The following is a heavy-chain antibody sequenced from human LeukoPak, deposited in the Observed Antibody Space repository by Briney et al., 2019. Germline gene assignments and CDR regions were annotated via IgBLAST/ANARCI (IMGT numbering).Heavy chain of an antibody. CDR3: ARDGSYYDFWSGRSGPVWFDY. Sequence: GGSLRLSCAASGFTFSSYSMNWVRQAPGKGLEWVSYISSSSATIYYADSVKGRFTISRDNAKNSLYLQMNSLRAEDTAVYYCARDGSYYDFWSGRSGPVWFDYWGQGTLVTVSS. CDR1: GFTFSSYS. D-gene: IGHD3-3*01. J-gene: IGHJ4*02. V-gene: IGHV3-48*01. CDR2: ISSSSATI.